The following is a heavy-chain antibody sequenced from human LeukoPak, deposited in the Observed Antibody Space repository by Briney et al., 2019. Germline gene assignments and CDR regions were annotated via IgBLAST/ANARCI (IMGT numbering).Heavy chain of an antibody. J-gene: IGHJ4*02. D-gene: IGHD3-9*01. Sequence: SETLSLTCTVSGGSISSYYWSWIRQPARTGLEWVGRVYTSGSTNYNPSLKSRVTMSVDTSKNQFSLKLRSVTAADTAVYYGAREKSSYDIWTSYYNVGYFDYWGQGTLVTVSS. V-gene: IGHV4-4*07. CDR3: AREKSSYDIWTSYYNVGYFDY. CDR1: GGSISSYY. CDR2: VYTSGST.